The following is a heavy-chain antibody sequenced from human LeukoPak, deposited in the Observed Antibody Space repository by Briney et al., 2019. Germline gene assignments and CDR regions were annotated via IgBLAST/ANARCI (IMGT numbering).Heavy chain of an antibody. Sequence: SETLSLTCTVSGGSISSSSYYWGWIRQPPGKGLEWIGSIYYSGSTYYNPSLKSRVTISVDTSKNQFSLKLSSVTAADTAVYYCADYCSGGSCQQNWGQGTLVTVSS. CDR3: ADYCSGGSCQQN. CDR2: IYYSGST. J-gene: IGHJ4*02. CDR1: GGSISSSSYY. V-gene: IGHV4-39*01. D-gene: IGHD2-15*01.